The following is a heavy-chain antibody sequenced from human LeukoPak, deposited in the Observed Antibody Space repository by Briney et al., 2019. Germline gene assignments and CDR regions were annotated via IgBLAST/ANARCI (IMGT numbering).Heavy chain of an antibody. CDR2: INPNSGGT. CDR1: GYTFTGHY. V-gene: IGHV1-2*02. J-gene: IGHJ4*02. Sequence: SVKVSCKASGYTFTGHYMHWVRQAPGQGLEWMGWINPNSGGTNYAQKFQGRVTMTRDTSISTAYMELSRLRSDDTAVYYCARAMTTVTLGDYWGQGTLVTVSS. CDR3: ARAMTTVTLGDY. D-gene: IGHD4-17*01.